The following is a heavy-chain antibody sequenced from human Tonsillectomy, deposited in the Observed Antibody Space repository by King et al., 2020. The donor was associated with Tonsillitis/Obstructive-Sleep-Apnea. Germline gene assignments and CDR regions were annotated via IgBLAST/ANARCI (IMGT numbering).Heavy chain of an antibody. V-gene: IGHV4-39*01. Sequence: QLQESGPGLVKPSETLSLTCTVSGGSISSSSYYWGWIRQPPGKGLEWIGSIYYSGSTYYNPSLKSRVTISVDTSKNQFSLKLSSVTAADTAVYYCARTMDIVVVPAAPFDYWGQGTLVTVSS. J-gene: IGHJ4*02. CDR2: IYYSGST. D-gene: IGHD2-2*03. CDR3: ARTMDIVVVPAAPFDY. CDR1: GGSISSSSYY.